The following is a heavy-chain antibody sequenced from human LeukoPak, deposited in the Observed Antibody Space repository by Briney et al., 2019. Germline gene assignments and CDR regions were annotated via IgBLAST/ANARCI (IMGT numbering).Heavy chain of an antibody. V-gene: IGHV4-34*09. CDR2: INHSGST. D-gene: IGHD1-26*01. CDR1: GGSFSGYY. J-gene: IGHJ4*02. Sequence: PSETLSLTCAVYGGSFSGYYWSWIRQPPGKGLEWIGEINHSGSTYYNPSLKSRVTISVDTSKNQFSLKLSSVTAADTAVYYCARDASGTLDYWGQGTLVTVSS. CDR3: ARDASGTLDY.